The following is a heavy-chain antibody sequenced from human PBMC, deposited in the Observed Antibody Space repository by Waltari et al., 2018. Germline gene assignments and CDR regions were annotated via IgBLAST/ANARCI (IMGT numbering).Heavy chain of an antibody. Sequence: QVQLVQSGAEVKKPGSSVKVSCKASGGTFSSYAISWVRQAPGQGLEWMGRIIPIFGTANYAQKCQCRVTITRNTSISTAYMELSSLRSEDTAVYYCARGPLGGSYYYYYGMDVWGQGTTVTVSS. V-gene: IGHV1-69*05. CDR3: ARGPLGGSYYYYYGMDV. CDR2: IIPIFGTA. J-gene: IGHJ6*02. CDR1: GGTFSSYA. D-gene: IGHD1-26*01.